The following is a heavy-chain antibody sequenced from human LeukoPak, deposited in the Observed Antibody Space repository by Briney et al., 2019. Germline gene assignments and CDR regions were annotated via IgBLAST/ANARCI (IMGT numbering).Heavy chain of an antibody. Sequence: GGSLRLSCAASGFIFSNFPLHWVRQTPDKGLECVAIMSSDGNTKYYASSVRGRFTVSRDNSKNTLFLQMNSLTVEDTAVYYCGRGMRDYYGLDYWGQGILVTVSS. CDR1: GFIFSNFP. CDR2: MSSDGNTK. CDR3: GRGMRDYYGLDY. J-gene: IGHJ4*02. D-gene: IGHD3-10*01. V-gene: IGHV3-30-3*01.